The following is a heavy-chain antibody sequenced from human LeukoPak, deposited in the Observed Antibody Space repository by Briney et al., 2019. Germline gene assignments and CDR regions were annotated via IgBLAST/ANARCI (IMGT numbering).Heavy chain of an antibody. CDR3: TKDYCGKFCSAV. D-gene: IGHD3-9*01. CDR2: ITNSGGST. J-gene: IGHJ6*02. Sequence: GGSLRLSCAASGFTFSAFSMNWVRQAPGKGLEWVSTITNSGGSTYYVDSVKGRFTISRDNSKNTLYLQMNSLRAEDTAKYYCTKDYCGKFCSAVWGQGTTVTVSS. CDR1: GFTFSAFS. V-gene: IGHV3-23*01.